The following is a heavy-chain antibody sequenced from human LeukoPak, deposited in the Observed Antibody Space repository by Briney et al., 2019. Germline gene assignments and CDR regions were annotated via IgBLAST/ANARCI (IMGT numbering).Heavy chain of an antibody. V-gene: IGHV3-7*01. Sequence: GGSLRLSCAASGFPFSGYWMDWVRQAPGKGMEWVANINQDGSEQYYAASVKGRFTVSRDNAKNSLYLRMNSLRAEDTAVYYCSRSLDYLGQGALVTVSS. CDR1: GFPFSGYW. CDR2: INQDGSEQ. CDR3: SRSLDY. J-gene: IGHJ4*02.